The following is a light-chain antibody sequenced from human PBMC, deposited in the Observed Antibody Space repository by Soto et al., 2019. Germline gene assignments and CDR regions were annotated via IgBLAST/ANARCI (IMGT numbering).Light chain of an antibody. CDR2: GAS. Sequence: EIVLTQSPGTLSLSPGERAILSCRASQSISSSYLAWYQQKPGQAPRLLIYGASSRATGIPVRFSGSGSGTDFTLIISRLEPEDFAVYYCQQYGSSPPYTFGQGAKLEIK. V-gene: IGKV3-20*01. CDR1: QSISSSY. CDR3: QQYGSSPPYT. J-gene: IGKJ2*01.